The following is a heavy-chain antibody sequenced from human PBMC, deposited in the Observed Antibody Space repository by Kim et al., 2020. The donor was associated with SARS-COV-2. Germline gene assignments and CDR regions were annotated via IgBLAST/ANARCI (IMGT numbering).Heavy chain of an antibody. Sequence: SETLSLTCTVSGGSISSGSYYWSWIRQPAGKGLEWIGRIYTSGSTNYNPSLKSRVTISVDTSKNQFSLKLSSATAADTAVYYCARLLYGSGSSAVDYWGQGTLVTVSS. D-gene: IGHD3-10*01. CDR1: GGSISSGSYY. CDR2: IYTSGST. J-gene: IGHJ4*02. V-gene: IGHV4-61*02. CDR3: ARLLYGSGSSAVDY.